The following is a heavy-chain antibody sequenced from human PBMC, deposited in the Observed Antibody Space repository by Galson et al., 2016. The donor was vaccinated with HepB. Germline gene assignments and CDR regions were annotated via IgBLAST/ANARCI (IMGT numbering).Heavy chain of an antibody. CDR1: GYSFTSYW. Sequence: QSGADVKKPGDSLKISCKGSGYSFTSYWIGWVRQMPGKGLEWMGIIYPGDSDTRYSPSFQGKVSITADKSISTAYLQWSSLKASDTAMYYCVRSIVPTAPDAFDIWGQGTMVTVSS. V-gene: IGHV5-51*01. CDR3: VRSIVPTAPDAFDI. D-gene: IGHD2-2*01. J-gene: IGHJ3*02. CDR2: IYPGDSDT.